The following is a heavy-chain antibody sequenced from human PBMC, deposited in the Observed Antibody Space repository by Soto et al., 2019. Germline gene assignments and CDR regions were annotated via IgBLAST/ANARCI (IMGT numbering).Heavy chain of an antibody. CDR2: TYYRSKWYN. J-gene: IGHJ6*01. Sequence: TLSLTCAISGDSMSSNNTAWECSIGYPSRCLEWLGSTYYRSKWYNDYAVSAKSRITINPDTSKNQFSLQLNSVTPEDTAVYYCARDLPYYYYGMDVWRQGTPV. CDR1: GDSMSSNNTA. CDR3: ARDLPYYYYGMDV. V-gene: IGHV6-1*01.